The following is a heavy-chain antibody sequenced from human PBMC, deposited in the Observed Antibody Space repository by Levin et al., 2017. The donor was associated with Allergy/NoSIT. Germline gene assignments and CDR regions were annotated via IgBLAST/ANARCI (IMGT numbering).Heavy chain of an antibody. D-gene: IGHD3-22*01. V-gene: IGHV3-9*01. J-gene: IGHJ4*02. CDR1: GFTFNDYA. Sequence: GGSLRLSCAASGFTFNDYAMHWVRQAPGKGLEWVSGIHWNSDNIGYADSVKGRFTISRDNAKNSLSLQMNSLRAEDTALYYCAKDMSFDSRGFDHWGQGTLVTVSS. CDR2: IHWNSDNI. CDR3: AKDMSFDSRGFDH.